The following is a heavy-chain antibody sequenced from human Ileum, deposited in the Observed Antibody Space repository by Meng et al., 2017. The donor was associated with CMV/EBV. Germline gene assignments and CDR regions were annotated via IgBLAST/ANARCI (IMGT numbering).Heavy chain of an antibody. V-gene: IGHV3-21*01. Sequence: GESLKLSCAASAFTFRSSTMNWVRQAPGKGPEWVSSIFSTSTYIYYADSVKGRFTISRDNAKTSLSMQMHSLRAEDTAVYYCARLAYYTNTTLYYFDSWGLGTLVTVSS. J-gene: IGHJ4*02. D-gene: IGHD2-8*01. CDR3: ARLAYYTNTTLYYFDS. CDR1: AFTFRSST. CDR2: IFSTSTYI.